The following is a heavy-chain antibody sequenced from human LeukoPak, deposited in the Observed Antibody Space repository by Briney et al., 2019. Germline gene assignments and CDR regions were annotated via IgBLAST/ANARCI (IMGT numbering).Heavy chain of an antibody. CDR1: GFTFSSYG. D-gene: IGHD3-22*01. CDR3: ARAPDSSGYYYYFDY. Sequence: PGRSLRLSCAASGFTFSSYGMHWVRQAPGKGLEWVAIISYGGNNQYYAESVKGRFTISRGNTKNTVYLQMNSLRPEDTAVYYCARAPDSSGYYYYFDYWGQGTLVTVSS. V-gene: IGHV3-30*03. CDR2: ISYGGNNQ. J-gene: IGHJ4*02.